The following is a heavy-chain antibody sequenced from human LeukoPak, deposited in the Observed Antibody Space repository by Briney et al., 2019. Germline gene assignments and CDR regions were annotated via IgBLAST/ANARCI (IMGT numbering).Heavy chain of an antibody. D-gene: IGHD2-15*01. V-gene: IGHV3-66*01. CDR1: GITVSSNY. J-gene: IGHJ3*01. CDR3: ARFSIVGASDF. CDR2: IYSGGNT. Sequence: GGSLRLSCVASGITVSSNYMSWVRQAPEKGLEWVSVIYSGGNTDYADSVKGRFTFSRDNFKNTLYLQMNSLRAEDTAVYYCARFSIVGASDFWGRGTMVTVSS.